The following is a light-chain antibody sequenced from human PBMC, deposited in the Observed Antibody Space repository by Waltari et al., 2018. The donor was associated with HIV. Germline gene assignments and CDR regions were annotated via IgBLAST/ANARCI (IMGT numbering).Light chain of an antibody. J-gene: IGLJ2*01. Sequence: WYQKKAGQSPQLIINERNRRPSGVSNRFSAAMSGDTTTLCISGSQSVDEADYFCQVWDDEFLNFGGGTRLTVL. CDR2: ERN. CDR3: QVWDDEFLN. V-gene: IGLV3-21*01.